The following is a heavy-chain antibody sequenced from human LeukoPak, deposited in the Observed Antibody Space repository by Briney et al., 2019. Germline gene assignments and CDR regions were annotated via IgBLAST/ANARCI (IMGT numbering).Heavy chain of an antibody. CDR3: ARDLSSTPHWELDY. J-gene: IGHJ4*02. CDR1: GYTFSGYY. Sequence: ASVKVSCKTSGYTFSGYYIHWVRQDPGQGLEWMGRINPVSGGTNYAQQFQDRVTMTRDTSISTVYMEVTSLISDDTAVYYCARDLSSTPHWELDYWGQGTRVTVSS. CDR2: INPVSGGT. V-gene: IGHV1-2*06. D-gene: IGHD1-26*01.